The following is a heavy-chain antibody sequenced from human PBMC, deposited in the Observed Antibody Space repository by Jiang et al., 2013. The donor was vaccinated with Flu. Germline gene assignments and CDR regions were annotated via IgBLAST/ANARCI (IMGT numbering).Heavy chain of an antibody. CDR3: ARSHLDSSGYYRLLAEFDY. V-gene: IGHV1-18*01. J-gene: IGHJ4*02. CDR2: ISAYNGNT. CDR1: GYTFTSYG. Sequence: SGAEVKKPGASVKVSCKASGYTFTSYGISWVRQAPGQGLEWMGWISAYNGNTNYAQKLQGRVTMTTDTSTSTAYMELRSLRSDDTAVYYCARSHLDSSGYYRLLAEFDYWGQGTLVTVSS. D-gene: IGHD3-22*01.